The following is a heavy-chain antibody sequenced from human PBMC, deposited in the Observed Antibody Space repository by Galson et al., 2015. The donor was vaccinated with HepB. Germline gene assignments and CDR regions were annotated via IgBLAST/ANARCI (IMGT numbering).Heavy chain of an antibody. J-gene: IGHJ4*02. Sequence: SLRLSCAASGFTFSSYSMNWVRQAPGKGLEWVSYISSSSSTIYYADSVKGRFTISRDNAKNSLYLQMNSLRAEDTAVYYCARDSYDFWSGPNYFDYWGQGTLVTVSS. CDR2: ISSSSSTI. CDR1: GFTFSSYS. V-gene: IGHV3-48*01. D-gene: IGHD3-3*01. CDR3: ARDSYDFWSGPNYFDY.